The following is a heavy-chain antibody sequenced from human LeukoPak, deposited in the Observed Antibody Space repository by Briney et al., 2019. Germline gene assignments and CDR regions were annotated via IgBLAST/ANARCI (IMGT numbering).Heavy chain of an antibody. CDR1: GFTFSSYA. Sequence: GGSLRLSCAASGFTFSSYAMHWVRQAPGKGLEWVAVISYDGSNKYYADSVKGRFTISRDNSKNTLYLQMNSLRAEDTAVYYCARSPLYDSSGNYYYGMDVWGQGTTVTVSS. CDR3: ARSPLYDSSGNYYYGMDV. CDR2: ISYDGSNK. J-gene: IGHJ6*02. V-gene: IGHV3-30*04. D-gene: IGHD3-22*01.